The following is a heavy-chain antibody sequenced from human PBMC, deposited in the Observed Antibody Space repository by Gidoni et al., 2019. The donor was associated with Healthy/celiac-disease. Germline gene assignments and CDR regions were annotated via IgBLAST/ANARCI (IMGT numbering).Heavy chain of an antibody. D-gene: IGHD3-22*01. J-gene: IGHJ3*02. V-gene: IGHV3-30*02. Sequence: QVQLVESGGGVVQPGGSLRLSCAASGFTFSSYGMHWVRQAPGKWLEWVAFIRYDGSNKYYADSVKGRFTISRDNSKNTLYLQMNSLRAEDTAVYYCAKEKLASLIVVVIDDAGWDDAFDIWGQGTMVTVSS. CDR3: AKEKLASLIVVVIDDAGWDDAFDI. CDR1: GFTFSSYG. CDR2: IRYDGSNK.